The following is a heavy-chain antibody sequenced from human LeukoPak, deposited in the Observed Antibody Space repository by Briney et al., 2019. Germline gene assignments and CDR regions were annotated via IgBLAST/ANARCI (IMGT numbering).Heavy chain of an antibody. D-gene: IGHD6-13*01. V-gene: IGHV1-69*04. Sequence: GASVKVSCKASGGTFSSYAISWVRQAPGQGLEWMGRIIPIFGIANYAQKFQGRVTITADKSTSTAYMELSSLRSEDTAVYFCARKGKKAAPTYGMDRRGQGTTVTVSS. CDR1: GGTFSSYA. CDR3: ARKGKKAAPTYGMDR. CDR2: IIPIFGIA. J-gene: IGHJ6*02.